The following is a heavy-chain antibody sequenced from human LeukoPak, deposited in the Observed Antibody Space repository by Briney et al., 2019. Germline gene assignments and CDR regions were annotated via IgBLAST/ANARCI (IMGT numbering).Heavy chain of an antibody. Sequence: GGSLRLSCAASGFTFSNYGMHWVRQAPGKGLEWVAFIQYDGSNKYYADSVKGRFTISRDNSKNTLYLQMNSLRAEDTAVYYCAELGITMIGGVWGKGTTVTISS. J-gene: IGHJ6*04. CDR3: AELGITMIGGV. V-gene: IGHV3-30*02. CDR1: GFTFSNYG. CDR2: IQYDGSNK. D-gene: IGHD3-10*02.